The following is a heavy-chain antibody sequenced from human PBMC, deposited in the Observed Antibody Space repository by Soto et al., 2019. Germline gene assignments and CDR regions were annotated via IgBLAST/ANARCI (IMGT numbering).Heavy chain of an antibody. D-gene: IGHD5-12*01. V-gene: IGHV4-34*01. CDR1: GGSFSGYY. CDR3: AGSPVATIYGGYFDY. J-gene: IGHJ4*02. Sequence: SETLSLTCAVYGGSFSGYYWSWIRQPPGKGLEWIGEINHSGSTNYNPSLKSRVTISVDTSKNQFSLKLSSVTAADTAVYYCAGSPVATIYGGYFDYWGQGTLVTVS. CDR2: INHSGST.